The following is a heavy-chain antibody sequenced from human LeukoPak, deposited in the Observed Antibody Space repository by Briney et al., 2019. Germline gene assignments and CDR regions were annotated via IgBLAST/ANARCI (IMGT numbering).Heavy chain of an antibody. V-gene: IGHV1-18*01. J-gene: IGHJ4*02. CDR3: ARVTAQELLWFGELSGYFDY. CDR2: ISAYNGNT. Sequence: ASVKVSCKASGYTFTSYGISWVRQAPGQGLEWMGWISAYNGNTNYAQKLQGRVTMTTDTSTNTAYMELRSLRSDDTAVYYCARVTAQELLWFGELSGYFDYWGQGTLVTVSS. CDR1: GYTFTSYG. D-gene: IGHD3-10*01.